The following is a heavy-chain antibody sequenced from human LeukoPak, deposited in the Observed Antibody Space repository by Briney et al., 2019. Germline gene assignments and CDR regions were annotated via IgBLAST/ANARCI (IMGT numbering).Heavy chain of an antibody. CDR3: ARDSKDHFVRYYMDV. Sequence: GGSLRLSCAASGFTFSYYEMNWVRQAPGKGLEWVSYISSSGTAIYYADSVKGRFTISRDNAKNSLYLQMNSLRAEDMAVYYCARDSKDHFVRYYMDVWGKGTTVTISS. CDR2: ISSSGTAI. D-gene: IGHD1-14*01. J-gene: IGHJ6*03. CDR1: GFTFSYYE. V-gene: IGHV3-48*03.